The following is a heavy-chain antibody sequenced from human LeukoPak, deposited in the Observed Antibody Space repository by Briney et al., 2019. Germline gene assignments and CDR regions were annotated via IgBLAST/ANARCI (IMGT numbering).Heavy chain of an antibody. CDR2: INHCGSN. V-gene: IGHV4-34*01. CDR3: ARRRYDFWSGYYMGKAPQDWFDP. D-gene: IGHD3-3*01. Sequence: SVTLSLTCAVYGGSFSGYYWSWIRQPPGKGLEWIGEINHCGSNIYNPSLKSRVTISVDTSKNQFSLKLSSVTAADTAVYYCARRRYDFWSGYYMGKAPQDWFDPWGQGALVTVSS. CDR1: GGSFSGYY. J-gene: IGHJ5*02.